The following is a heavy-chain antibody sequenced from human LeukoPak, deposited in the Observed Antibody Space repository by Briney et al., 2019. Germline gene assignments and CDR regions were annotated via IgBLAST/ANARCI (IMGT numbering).Heavy chain of an antibody. CDR3: AKDAGIQLWSTTPDY. CDR1: GFSFSSYA. Sequence: GGSLRLSCAASGFSFSSYAIHWVRQAPGKGLEWVAFTRYDGSNEYYADSVKGRFTISRDNSKNTLYLQMNSLRAEDTALYYCAKDAGIQLWSTTPDYWGQGTLVTVSS. D-gene: IGHD5-18*01. CDR2: TRYDGSNE. V-gene: IGHV3-30*02. J-gene: IGHJ4*02.